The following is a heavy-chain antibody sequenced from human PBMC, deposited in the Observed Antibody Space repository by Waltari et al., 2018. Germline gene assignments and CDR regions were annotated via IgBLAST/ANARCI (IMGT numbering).Heavy chain of an antibody. V-gene: IGHV3-23*01. D-gene: IGHD1-20*01. J-gene: IGHJ4*02. Sequence: EVQLLESGGDLVQPGGSLRLSCAASGITFTNYAINWVRLAPGTGRGGVSVISVSDGTYYADSVKCRFTISRDTSKNTVYLQMNGLRAEDTAVYYCATPFYNWDDPLHSWGQGTLVTVSS. CDR3: ATPFYNWDDPLHS. CDR2: ISVSDGT. CDR1: GITFTNYA.